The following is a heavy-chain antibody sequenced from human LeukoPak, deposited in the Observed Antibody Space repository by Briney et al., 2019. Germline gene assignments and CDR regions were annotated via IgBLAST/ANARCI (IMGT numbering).Heavy chain of an antibody. J-gene: IGHJ4*02. CDR2: IYPGDTDT. V-gene: IGHV5-51*01. Sequence: GESLKIFCNGSAYSFISYWIGWLRQMPGEGLEGMGIIYPGDTDTRYSPSFQGRVTISADKSIRTAYLQWSSLKASDTAMYYCARRGTIFGVVIPREDYFDYSGQGTLVTVSS. CDR3: ARRGTIFGVVIPREDYFDY. CDR1: AYSFISYW. D-gene: IGHD3-3*01.